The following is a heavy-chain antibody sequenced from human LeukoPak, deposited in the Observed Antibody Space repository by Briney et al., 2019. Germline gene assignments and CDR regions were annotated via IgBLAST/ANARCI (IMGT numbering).Heavy chain of an antibody. CDR2: IYYSGST. Sequence: SETLSLTCTVSGGSISSYYWSWIRQPPGKRLEWIGHIYYSGSTNYNPSLKSRVTISVDTSKNQFSLKLSSVTAADTAVYYCASRSSIWSGYQDTLYYFDSWGQGTLVTVSS. CDR3: ASRSSIWSGYQDTLYYFDS. D-gene: IGHD3-3*01. V-gene: IGHV4-59*01. CDR1: GGSISSYY. J-gene: IGHJ4*02.